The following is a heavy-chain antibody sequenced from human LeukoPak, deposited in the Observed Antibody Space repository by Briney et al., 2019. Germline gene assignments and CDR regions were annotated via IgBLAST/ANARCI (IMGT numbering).Heavy chain of an antibody. CDR3: TREPDVWGTWYFDL. D-gene: IGHD1-7*01. Sequence: GGSLRLSCAASGFTLSKHDVHWVRQVPGKGLEWISAINVAGDTYYSDSVKGRFTVSRDNARNSVHLQMTSLRAGDTAVYHCTREPDVWGTWYFDLWGRGTQVTLSS. CDR2: INVAGDT. V-gene: IGHV3-13*01. CDR1: GFTLSKHD. J-gene: IGHJ2*01.